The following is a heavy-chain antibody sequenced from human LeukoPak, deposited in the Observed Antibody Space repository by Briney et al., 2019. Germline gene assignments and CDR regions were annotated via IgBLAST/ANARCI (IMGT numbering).Heavy chain of an antibody. CDR3: AKDPGIDYYDIDY. Sequence: ASVKVSCKASGYTFTSYDINWVRQATGQGLEWMGWMNPNSGNTGYAQKFQGRVTITRNTSISTAYMELSSLRSEDTAVYYCAKDPGIDYYDIDYWGQGTLVTVSS. J-gene: IGHJ4*02. V-gene: IGHV1-8*03. D-gene: IGHD3-22*01. CDR2: MNPNSGNT. CDR1: GYTFTSYD.